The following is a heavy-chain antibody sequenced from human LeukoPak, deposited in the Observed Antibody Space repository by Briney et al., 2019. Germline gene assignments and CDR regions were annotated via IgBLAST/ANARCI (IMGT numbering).Heavy chain of an antibody. CDR1: GGSISTFY. V-gene: IGHV4-59*08. Sequence: SETLSLTCTVSGGSISTFYWSWIRQPPGKGLEWIGYIYYSVITNYNPSLKSRVTISVDTSKNQFSLKLSSVTAADTAVCYCARQGSGSRAAFDYLGQGTLVTVSS. J-gene: IGHJ4*02. CDR3: ARQGSGSRAAFDY. CDR2: IYYSVIT. D-gene: IGHD1-26*01.